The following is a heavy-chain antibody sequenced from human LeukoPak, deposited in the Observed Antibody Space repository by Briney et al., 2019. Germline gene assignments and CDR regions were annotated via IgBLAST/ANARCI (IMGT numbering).Heavy chain of an antibody. CDR2: IYTSGST. J-gene: IGHJ5*02. D-gene: IGHD2-8*01. CDR1: GGSISSGSYY. Sequence: SQTLSLTCTVSGGSISSGSYYWSWIRQPAGKGLEWIGRIYTSGSTNYNPSLKSRVTISVDTSKNQFSLKLSSVTAADTAVYYCARLVLGYYTNGVCYRWFDPWGQGTLVTVSS. CDR3: ARLVLGYYTNGVCYRWFDP. V-gene: IGHV4-61*02.